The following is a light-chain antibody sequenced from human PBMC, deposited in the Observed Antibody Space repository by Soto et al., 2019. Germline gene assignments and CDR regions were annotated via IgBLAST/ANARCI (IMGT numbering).Light chain of an antibody. CDR1: QNINSY. Sequence: EIVLTQSPATLSLSPGERATLSCRASQNINSYLAWYQQKPGQAPRLLIYATSNRATGIPARFSGSGSGTDFTLSISSLEPEDFAVYYCQQRGKWPSTFGPGTKVDIK. CDR3: QQRGKWPST. CDR2: ATS. J-gene: IGKJ2*02. V-gene: IGKV3-11*01.